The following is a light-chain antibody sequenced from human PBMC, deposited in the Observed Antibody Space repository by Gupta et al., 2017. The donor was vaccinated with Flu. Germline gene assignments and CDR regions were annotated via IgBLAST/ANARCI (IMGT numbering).Light chain of an antibody. CDR2: RNT. Sequence: QSAVSQPPSTSGTPGQTITITCSGGSSNIPSNLVHWYQQVPGTDPKLLIARNTERPSGVPDRFSGARDCAYASLMVSDRRHEDEALDFCSVSDASRGGRVVVGGGTELTVL. V-gene: IGLV1-47*01. CDR1: SSNIPSNL. J-gene: IGLJ2*01. CDR3: SVSDASRGGRVV.